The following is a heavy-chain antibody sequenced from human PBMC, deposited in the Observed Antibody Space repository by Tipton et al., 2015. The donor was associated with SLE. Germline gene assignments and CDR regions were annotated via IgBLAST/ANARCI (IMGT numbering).Heavy chain of an antibody. CDR1: GFTFSSYA. Sequence: SLRLSCAASGFTFSSYAMSWVRQAPGKGLEWVAFIRYDGSNKYYADSVKGRFTISRDNAKNSLYLQMNSLRAEDTAVYYCARDTSSGWSLYWYFDLWGQGTLVTVSS. J-gene: IGHJ2*01. D-gene: IGHD6-19*01. CDR3: ARDTSSGWSLYWYFDL. V-gene: IGHV3-33*08. CDR2: IRYDGSNK.